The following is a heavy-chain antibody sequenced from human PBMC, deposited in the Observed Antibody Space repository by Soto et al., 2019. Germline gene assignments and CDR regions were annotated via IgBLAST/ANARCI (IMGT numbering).Heavy chain of an antibody. D-gene: IGHD3-10*01. V-gene: IGHV4-39*01. CDR2: IYYSGST. Sequence: QLQLQESGPGLVKPSETLSLTCTVSGGSISSSSYYWGWIRQPPGKGLEWIGSIYYSGSTYYNPSLKLRVTISVDTSKNQFSLKLSSVTAADTAVYYCARRIRGAGYFDYWGQGTLVTVSS. CDR3: ARRIRGAGYFDY. J-gene: IGHJ4*02. CDR1: GGSISSSSYY.